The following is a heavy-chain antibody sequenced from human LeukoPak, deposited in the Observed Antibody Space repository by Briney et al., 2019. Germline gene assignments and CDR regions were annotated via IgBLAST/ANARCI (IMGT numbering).Heavy chain of an antibody. CDR1: GGTFSSYA. V-gene: IGHV1-69*05. CDR3: VREGYFDPAPFDP. J-gene: IGHJ5*02. D-gene: IGHD3-9*01. CDR2: IIPIFGTA. Sequence: SVTVSCKASGGTFSSYAISWVRQAPGQGLEWMGGIIPIFGTANYAQKFQGRVTITTDESTSTAYMELSSLRSEDTAVYYCVREGYFDPAPFDPWGQGTLVTVSS.